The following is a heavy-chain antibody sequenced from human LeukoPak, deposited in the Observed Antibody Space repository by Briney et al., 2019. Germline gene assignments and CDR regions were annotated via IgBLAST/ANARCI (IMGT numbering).Heavy chain of an antibody. J-gene: IGHJ4*02. CDR2: INANSGGT. V-gene: IGHV1-2*02. Sequence: RASVKVSCKASGYTFTGYYMHWVRQAPGQGLEWMGWINANSGGTDYAQKFQDRVTVTRDTSISTAYMELSRLRSDDTAVYYCARDGHGGNSFDYWGQGTLVTVSS. CDR1: GYTFTGYY. CDR3: ARDGHGGNSFDY. D-gene: IGHD4-23*01.